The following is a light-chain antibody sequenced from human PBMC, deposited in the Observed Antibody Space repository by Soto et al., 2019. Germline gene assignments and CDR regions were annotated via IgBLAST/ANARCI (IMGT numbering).Light chain of an antibody. CDR1: KRVSSN. CDR2: GAS. CDR3: QQYNNWPRT. J-gene: IGKJ1*01. V-gene: IGKV3-15*01. Sequence: IEIAHFPTTLSLSPGQRATLHWRATKRVSSNLSGYHQKPGQAPRLLIYGASTRATVIPPWCSGSGSGTAFTLTIISLQPEDFAVYYCQQYNNWPRTFGQGTKVDIK.